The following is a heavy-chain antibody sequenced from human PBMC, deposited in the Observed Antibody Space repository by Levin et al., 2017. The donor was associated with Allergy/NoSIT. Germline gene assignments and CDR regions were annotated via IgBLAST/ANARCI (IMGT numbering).Heavy chain of an antibody. CDR2: IDPSDSYT. CDR1: GYSFTSYW. Sequence: GESLKISCKGSGYSFTSYWISWVRQMPGKGLEWMGRIDPSDSYTNYSPSFQGHVTISADKSISTAYLQWSSLKASDTAMYYCASADPGRGYSYGYDFDYWGQGTLVTVSS. J-gene: IGHJ4*02. V-gene: IGHV5-10-1*01. D-gene: IGHD5-18*01. CDR3: ASADPGRGYSYGYDFDY.